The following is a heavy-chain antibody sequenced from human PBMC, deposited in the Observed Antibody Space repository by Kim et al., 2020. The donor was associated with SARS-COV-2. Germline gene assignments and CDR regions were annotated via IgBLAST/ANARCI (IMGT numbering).Heavy chain of an antibody. CDR2: LYSGGGT. D-gene: IGHD2-21*01. CDR1: GFIMNTHY. CDR3: ARALIVAGTPDAFDL. Sequence: GGSLRLSCAASGFIMNTHYMGWVRQAPGKGLEWVSTLYSGGGTYYADSVKGRFSFSSDRSKNTVYLQMNSLMAEDTAVYYCARALIVAGTPDAFDLWGRGTTVVVSS. V-gene: IGHV3-53*01. J-gene: IGHJ3*01.